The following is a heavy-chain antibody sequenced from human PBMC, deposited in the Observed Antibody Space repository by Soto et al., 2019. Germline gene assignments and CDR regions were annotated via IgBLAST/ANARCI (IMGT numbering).Heavy chain of an antibody. CDR3: ATAQFLLILRYYGLDG. CDR2: IIPILGIA. Sequence: SVKVSCKASGGTFSSYTISWVRQAPGQGLEWMGRIIPILGIANYAQKFQGRVTITADKSTSTAYMELSSLRSEDTAVYYCATAQFLLILRYYGLDGWGQGTTVTVAS. D-gene: IGHD3-3*01. CDR1: GGTFSSYT. V-gene: IGHV1-69*02. J-gene: IGHJ6*02.